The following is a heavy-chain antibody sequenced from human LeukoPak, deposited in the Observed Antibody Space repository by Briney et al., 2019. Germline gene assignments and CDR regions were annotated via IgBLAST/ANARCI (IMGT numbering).Heavy chain of an antibody. CDR3: AREGSKGLSRADAFDI. D-gene: IGHD2/OR15-2a*01. CDR2: IIPIFGTT. Sequence: ASVKVSCKASGGTFNSYTISWVRQAPGQGLEWMGGIIPIFGTTNYAQKFQGRVTITADESTNTAYMELSSLRSDDTAVYYCAREGSKGLSRADAFDIWGQGTMVTVSS. V-gene: IGHV1-69*01. CDR1: GGTFNSYT. J-gene: IGHJ3*02.